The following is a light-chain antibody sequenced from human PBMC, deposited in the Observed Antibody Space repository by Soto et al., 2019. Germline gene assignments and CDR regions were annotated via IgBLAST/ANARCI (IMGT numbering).Light chain of an antibody. V-gene: IGKV1-39*01. CDR2: AAS. Sequence: DIQMTQSPSSLSASVGDRVTITCLASQSISSYLNWYQQKPGKAPKLLIYAASSLQSGVPSRFSGSGSGTDFNLTISSLQTEDFATYYCQQSYSTPRTFGQGTKLDIK. CDR1: QSISSY. CDR3: QQSYSTPRT. J-gene: IGKJ1*01.